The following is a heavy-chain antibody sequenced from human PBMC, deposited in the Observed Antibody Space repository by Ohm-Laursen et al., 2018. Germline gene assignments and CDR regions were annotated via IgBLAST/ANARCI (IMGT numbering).Heavy chain of an antibody. J-gene: IGHJ4*02. CDR1: GGSISSYY. V-gene: IGHV4-59*08. Sequence: TLSLTCTVSGGSISSYYWTWIRQPPGKGLEWIGYIYYTGSTSYNPSLKSRVTISVDTSKNQFSLKLSSVTAADTAVYYCARSGDSSGWYFDYWGQGTLVTVSS. CDR2: IYYTGST. CDR3: ARSGDSSGWYFDY. D-gene: IGHD6-19*01.